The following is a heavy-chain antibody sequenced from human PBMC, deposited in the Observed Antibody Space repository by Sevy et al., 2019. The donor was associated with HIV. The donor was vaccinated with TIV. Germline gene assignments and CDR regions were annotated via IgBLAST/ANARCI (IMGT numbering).Heavy chain of an antibody. Sequence: GGSLRLSCVVSGFDIRSNYMSWVRQAPGKGLEWVPHIYAGGTAYYADCVKDPFTFSGDDSKKTVSLQMRGLRVEDSAVYYCAGEYCSRGSCFFDYWGQGIQVTVSS. V-gene: IGHV3-53*01. J-gene: IGHJ4*02. CDR3: AGEYCSRGSCFFDY. CDR1: GFDIRSNY. D-gene: IGHD2-15*01. CDR2: IYAGGTA.